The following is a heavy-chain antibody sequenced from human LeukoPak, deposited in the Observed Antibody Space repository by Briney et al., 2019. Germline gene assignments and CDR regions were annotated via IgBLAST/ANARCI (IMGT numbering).Heavy chain of an antibody. J-gene: IGHJ4*02. Sequence: GGSLRLSCAAPGFTFSSYSMNWVRQAPGKGLEWVSSISSSSSYIYYADSVKGRFTISRDNAKNSLYLQMNSLRAEDTAVYYCARAGGRYPYFDYRGQGTLGTVSA. CDR3: ARAGGRYPYFDY. CDR1: GFTFSSYS. CDR2: ISSSSSYI. V-gene: IGHV3-21*01. D-gene: IGHD1-26*01.